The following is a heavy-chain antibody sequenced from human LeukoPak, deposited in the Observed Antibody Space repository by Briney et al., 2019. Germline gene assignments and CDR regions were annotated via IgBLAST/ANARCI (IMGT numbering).Heavy chain of an antibody. D-gene: IGHD6-13*01. CDR3: ARGTGIAAAVTSLFQY. J-gene: IGHJ1*01. CDR1: GYTFTSYY. CDR2: INTSGGST. V-gene: IGHV1-46*01. Sequence: ASVKVSCKASGYTFTSYYMHWVRQAPGQGPEWMGVINTSGGSTSYAQKFQGRVTMTRDTSTSTVYMELSSLRSEDTAVYYCARGTGIAAAVTSLFQYWGQSTLVPVSS.